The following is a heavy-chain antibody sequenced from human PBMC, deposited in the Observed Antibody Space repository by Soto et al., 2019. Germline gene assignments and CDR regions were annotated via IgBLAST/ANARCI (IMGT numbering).Heavy chain of an antibody. CDR1: GYTFTGYY. Sequence: ASVKVSCKASGYTFTGYYMHWVRQAPGQGLEWMGWINPNSGGTNYAQKFQGWVTMTRDTSISTAYMELSRLRSDDTAVYYCARGYSSRSLVWFDPWGQGTLVTVSS. J-gene: IGHJ5*02. D-gene: IGHD6-13*01. CDR3: ARGYSSRSLVWFDP. CDR2: INPNSGGT. V-gene: IGHV1-2*04.